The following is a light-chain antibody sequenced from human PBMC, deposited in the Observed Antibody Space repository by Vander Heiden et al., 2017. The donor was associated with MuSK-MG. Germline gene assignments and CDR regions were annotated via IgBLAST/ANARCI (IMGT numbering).Light chain of an antibody. J-gene: IGLJ2*01. CDR1: SSNSGAGYD. CDR3: QSYDRSLSDVV. CDR2: GAT. Sequence: QPVLTQPPSVSGAPGHRVTISGVGASSNSGAGYDVHWYKHLPGAAPTLLIYGATNRPSGVPARVSGAKSDASASLTITGLQAEDEADYFCQSYDRSLSDVVFGGGTKVTVL. V-gene: IGLV1-40*01.